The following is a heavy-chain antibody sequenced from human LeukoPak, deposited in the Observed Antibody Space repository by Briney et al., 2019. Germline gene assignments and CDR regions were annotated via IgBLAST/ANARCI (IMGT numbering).Heavy chain of an antibody. V-gene: IGHV3-23*01. CDR1: GFTFSSYA. Sequence: GGSLRLSCAASGFTFSSYAMTWVRQAPGKGLEWVSTISGSGSIANYADSVKGRFTISRDNSKNTLYLQMNSLRAKDTAVYYCAKPPPLWRAYNWFDPWGQGTLVTVSS. D-gene: IGHD3-10*01. CDR3: AKPPPLWRAYNWFDP. CDR2: ISGSGSIA. J-gene: IGHJ5*02.